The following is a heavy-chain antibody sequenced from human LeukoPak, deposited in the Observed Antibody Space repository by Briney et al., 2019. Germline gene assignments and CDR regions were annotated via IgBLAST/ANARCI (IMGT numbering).Heavy chain of an antibody. CDR2: ISAYNGNT. J-gene: IGHJ4*02. CDR1: GYTFTSCG. V-gene: IGHV1-18*01. Sequence: ASVKVSCKASGYTFTSCGISWVRQAPGQGLEWMGWISAYNGNTNYAQKLQGRVTMTTDTSTSTAYMELRSLRSDDTAVYYCARVPGYCTNGVCYTEGPATLDYWGQGTLVTVSS. D-gene: IGHD2-8*01. CDR3: ARVPGYCTNGVCYTEGPATLDY.